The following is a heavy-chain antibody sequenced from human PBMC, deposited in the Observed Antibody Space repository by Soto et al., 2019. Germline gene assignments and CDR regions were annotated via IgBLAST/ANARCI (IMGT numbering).Heavy chain of an antibody. CDR2: LYDLDGS. Sequence: DVQLVESGGGLIQPGESLRLSCAAFGFTISGKKYVAWVRQAPGKGLEWVSALYDLDGSFYAASVKGRFTTPSDSSKTNLYLQMNDPRPADTAVYHYANLHERENAYDVWGQGTTVTVSS. CDR3: ANLHERENAYDV. V-gene: IGHV3-53*01. J-gene: IGHJ3*01. D-gene: IGHD1-1*01. CDR1: GFTISGKKY.